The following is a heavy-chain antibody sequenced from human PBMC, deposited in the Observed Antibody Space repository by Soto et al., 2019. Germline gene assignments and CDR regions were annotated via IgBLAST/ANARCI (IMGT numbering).Heavy chain of an antibody. CDR3: AKFRRNYFGD. V-gene: IGHV4-59*03. Sequence: VQLQESGPGLVKPSETLSLTCTVSGDSMSPFYWSWIRQPPGKGLEWIGYIYHIGTTTYNPSLKSRVTISLDSSKNQFSLKLTSVTAADTAVYYCAKFRRNYFGDWGQGTLVTVSS. D-gene: IGHD3-10*01. CDR1: GDSMSPFY. J-gene: IGHJ4*02. CDR2: IYHIGTT.